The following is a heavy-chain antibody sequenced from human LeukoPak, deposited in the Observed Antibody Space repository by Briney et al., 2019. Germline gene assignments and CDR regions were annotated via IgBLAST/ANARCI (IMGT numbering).Heavy chain of an antibody. CDR1: GLTFRSFS. Sequence: GGSLTLSCSPSGLTFRSFSMICVRDAPGGGVECGSYISNSNTYIYYPDSVSGRFTSTKVNAKISLYLEMNSLRAEDTAVFYCGRDIGGMITRGFDIWGQGTMVTVSS. CDR3: GRDIGGMITRGFDI. D-gene: IGHD3-16*01. J-gene: IGHJ3*02. V-gene: IGHV3-21*01. CDR2: ISNSNTYI.